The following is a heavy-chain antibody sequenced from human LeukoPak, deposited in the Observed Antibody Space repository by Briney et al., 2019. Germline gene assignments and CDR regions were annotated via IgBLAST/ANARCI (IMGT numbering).Heavy chain of an antibody. J-gene: IGHJ4*02. CDR1: GFTFSSYW. Sequence: GGSLRLSCEASGFTFSSYWMSWVRKAPGKGLEWLANIKEDGSVKYYVDSVKGRFTISRDNAKNLLFLQMNSLRAEDTAVYSCARGRRDSEYVGGLGYWGQGILVTVSS. V-gene: IGHV3-7*03. CDR2: IKEDGSVK. D-gene: IGHD3-16*01. CDR3: ARGRRDSEYVGGLGY.